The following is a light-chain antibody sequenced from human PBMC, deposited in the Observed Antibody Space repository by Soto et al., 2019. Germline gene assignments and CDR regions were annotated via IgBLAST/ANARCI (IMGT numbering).Light chain of an antibody. Sequence: QTVVTQEPSLTVSPGGTVTLTVGPGPGAFTRGHCPYWSQQKPGQAPRTLIFDTSNKHSLTPTRFSGSLLGGKAALTLSGAQPEDEADYYCLLSYGGARPAVFGGGTKVTVL. CDR2: DTS. J-gene: IGLJ3*02. CDR1: PGAFTRGHC. V-gene: IGLV7-46*01. CDR3: LLSYGGARPAV.